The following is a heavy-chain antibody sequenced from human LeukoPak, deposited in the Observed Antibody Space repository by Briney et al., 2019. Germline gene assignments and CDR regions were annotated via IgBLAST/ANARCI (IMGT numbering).Heavy chain of an antibody. CDR1: GYSFPNYW. V-gene: IGHV5-51*01. J-gene: IGHJ4*02. CDR2: LYPGDSDT. D-gene: IGHD3-10*01. Sequence: GESLKISCKVSGYSFPNYWIGWVRQMPGKGLEWLGILYPGDSDTRYSPSFQGQVTISADKSISTAYLQWSSLKASDTAMYYCARGFGEFRFDYWGQGTLVTVSS. CDR3: ARGFGEFRFDY.